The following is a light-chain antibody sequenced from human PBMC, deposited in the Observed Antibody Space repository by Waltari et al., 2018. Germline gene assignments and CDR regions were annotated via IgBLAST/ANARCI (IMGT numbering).Light chain of an antibody. CDR1: VSDVGGYNY. V-gene: IGLV2-14*03. J-gene: IGLJ1*01. Sequence: QSALTQPASVSGSPGQSIAISCAGSVSDVGGYNYVSWYQQHPGKVPQLMIYDVTNRPSGVSNRFAGSKSGNTASLTISGLQTEDEADYYCASYTTSRTYVFGTGTRVTVL. CDR2: DVT. CDR3: ASYTTSRTYV.